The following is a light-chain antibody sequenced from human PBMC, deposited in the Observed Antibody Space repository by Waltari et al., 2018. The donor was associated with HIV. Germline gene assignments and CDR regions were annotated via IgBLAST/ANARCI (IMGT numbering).Light chain of an antibody. J-gene: IGLJ2*01. CDR2: RNN. CDR1: SSNIGTNY. CDR3: AAWDDTLTVV. V-gene: IGLV1-47*01. Sequence: QSVLTQPPSASGTPGQSVTISCSGTSSNIGTNYVYWYQQFPGTAPKLLNYRNNKRPSGVPDRFSGSKSGTSASLAISGLRSDDEADYYCAAWDDTLTVVFGGGTKLTVL.